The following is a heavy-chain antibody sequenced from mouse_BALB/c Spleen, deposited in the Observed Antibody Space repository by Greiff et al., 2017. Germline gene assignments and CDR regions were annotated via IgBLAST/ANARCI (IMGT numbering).Heavy chain of an antibody. J-gene: IGHJ3*01. D-gene: IGHD6-1*01. CDR1: GFNIKDTY. V-gene: IGHV14-3*02. Sequence: VQLQQSGAELVKPGASVKLSCTASGFNIKDTYMHWVKQRPEQGLEWIGRIDPANGNTKYDPKFQGKATITADTSSNTAYLQLSSLTSEDTAVYYWTSGEAWFAYWGQGTLVTVSA. CDR3: TSGEAWFAY. CDR2: IDPANGNT.